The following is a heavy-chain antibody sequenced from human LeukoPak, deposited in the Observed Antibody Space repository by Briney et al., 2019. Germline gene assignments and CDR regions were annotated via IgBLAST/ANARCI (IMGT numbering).Heavy chain of an antibody. Sequence: PSETLSLTCSISGGSISNKYWSWIRQPAGKGLEWIGRIYTSGSTNYNPSLKSRVTMSVDTSKNQFSLKLKSVTASDTAVYYCARHYVFVSGGSSFDYWGLGILVTVSS. J-gene: IGHJ4*02. D-gene: IGHD3-3*01. V-gene: IGHV4-4*07. CDR3: ARHYVFVSGGSSFDY. CDR1: GGSISNKY. CDR2: IYTSGST.